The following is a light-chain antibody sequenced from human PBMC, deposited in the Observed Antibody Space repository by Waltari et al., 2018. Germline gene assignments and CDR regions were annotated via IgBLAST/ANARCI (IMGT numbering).Light chain of an antibody. CDR3: QQSYSTPLIT. CDR1: QRIGTN. J-gene: IGKJ5*01. CDR2: DAS. V-gene: IGKV1-39*01. Sequence: DIQMTQSPSALSASVGDRVTITCRASQRIGTNLNWYQQRPWKAPNRLIYDASGLQSGGPSRFIGSGSGTDFTRTISSLQPEDVATYYCQQSYSTPLITFGQGTRLDI.